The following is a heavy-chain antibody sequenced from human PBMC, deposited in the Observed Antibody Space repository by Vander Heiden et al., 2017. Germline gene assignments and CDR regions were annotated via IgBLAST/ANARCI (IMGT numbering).Heavy chain of an antibody. D-gene: IGHD1-1*01. V-gene: IGHV1-8*01. CDR2: MNPNSGNT. J-gene: IGHJ4*02. Sequence: VQLVQSGAEVKKPGASVKVSCKAPGYTFTSYDINWVRQATGQGLEWMGWMNPNSGNTGYAQKFQGRVTMTRDTSISAAYMELSSLRSEDTAVYCCARGERLHPLTPCDYWGQGTLVTVSS. CDR1: GYTFTSYD. CDR3: ARGERLHPLTPCDY.